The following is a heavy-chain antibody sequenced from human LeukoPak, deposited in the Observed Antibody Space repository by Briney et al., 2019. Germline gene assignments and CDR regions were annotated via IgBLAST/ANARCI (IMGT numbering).Heavy chain of an antibody. CDR3: AREGGYSYGYVY. CDR2: INPNSGGT. J-gene: IGHJ4*02. V-gene: IGHV1-2*02. D-gene: IGHD5-18*01. CDR1: AYTFTSYG. Sequence: ASVKVSCKASAYTFTSYGISWVRQAPGQGLEWMGWINPNSGGTNYAQKFQGRVTMTRDTSISTAYMELSRLRSDDTAVYYCAREGGYSYGYVYWGQGTLVTVSS.